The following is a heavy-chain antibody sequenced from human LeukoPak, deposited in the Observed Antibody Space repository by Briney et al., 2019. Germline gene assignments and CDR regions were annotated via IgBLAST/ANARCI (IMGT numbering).Heavy chain of an antibody. CDR2: INPNSGDT. Sequence: GASVKVSCKAFGYTFTDYYMDWVRQAPGQGPEWMGWINPNSGDTNYAQNFQGRVTMTRDTSISTAYMQLSRLRSDDTVVYYCARGLAATLGYFDYWGQGTLVTVSS. D-gene: IGHD2-15*01. V-gene: IGHV1-2*02. CDR3: ARGLAATLGYFDY. CDR1: GYTFTDYY. J-gene: IGHJ4*02.